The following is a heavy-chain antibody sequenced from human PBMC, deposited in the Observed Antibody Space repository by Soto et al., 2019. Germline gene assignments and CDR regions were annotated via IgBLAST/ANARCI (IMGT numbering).Heavy chain of an antibody. V-gene: IGHV1-8*01. J-gene: IGHJ5*02. CDR3: VRMASSGTLNWFDP. CDR1: ESTFMNYY. CDR2: MNPNSGNT. Sequence: ASVKVSCKPSESTFMNYYISWVRQATGQGLEWMGWMNPNSGNTGYALKFQGRVSMTRNTSIYTVYLELSSLASDDTAVYYCVRMASSGTLNWFDPWGQGTLVTVSS. D-gene: IGHD1-1*01.